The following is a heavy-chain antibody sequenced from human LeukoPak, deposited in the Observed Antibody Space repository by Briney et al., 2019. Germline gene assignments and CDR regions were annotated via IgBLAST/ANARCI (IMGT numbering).Heavy chain of an antibody. CDR3: AGGGELPPNFDY. Sequence: SETLSLTCTVSGGSISSGGYYWSWIRQPPGKGLEWIGYIYHSGSTYYNPSLKSRVTISVDRSKNQFSLKLSSVTAADTAVYYCAGGGELPPNFDYWGQGTLVTVSS. J-gene: IGHJ4*02. V-gene: IGHV4-30-2*01. D-gene: IGHD1-26*01. CDR2: IYHSGST. CDR1: GGSISSGGYY.